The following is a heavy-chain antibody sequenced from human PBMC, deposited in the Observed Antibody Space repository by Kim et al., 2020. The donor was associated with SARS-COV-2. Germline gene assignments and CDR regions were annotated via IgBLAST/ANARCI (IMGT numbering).Heavy chain of an antibody. D-gene: IGHD2-2*01. CDR2: IANDGSNK. CDR3: ASGGPEPWVSQPCDY. J-gene: IGHJ4*02. Sequence: GGSLRLSCAASGFTFSNYGMHWVRQAPGKGLEWVAVIANDGSNKYYEDSVKGRFNISRDNSKNTLYLQMNGLRAEVTAVYFCASGGPEPWVSQPCDYWGQGPLVTVST. CDR1: GFTFSNYG. V-gene: IGHV3-30*03.